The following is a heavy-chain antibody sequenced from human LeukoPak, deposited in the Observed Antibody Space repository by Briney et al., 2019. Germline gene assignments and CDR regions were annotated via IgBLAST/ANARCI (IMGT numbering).Heavy chain of an antibody. V-gene: IGHV4-59*01. CDR3: ARGKVVVISLYYFDY. CDR2: IYYSGST. D-gene: IGHD3-22*01. J-gene: IGHJ4*02. CDR1: GGSISSYY. Sequence: PSQTLSLTCAVSGGSISSYYWSWIRHPPGKGLEGMGDIYYSGSTNYTPSLKRRVIISDDTSKNPFSLKLSSVTAAAPAVYYCARGKVVVISLYYFDYWGQGTLVTVSS.